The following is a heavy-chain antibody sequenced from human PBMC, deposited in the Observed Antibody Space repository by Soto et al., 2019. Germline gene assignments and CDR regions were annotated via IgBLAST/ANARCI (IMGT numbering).Heavy chain of an antibody. CDR2: ISFDGANE. V-gene: IGHV3-30-3*01. Sequence: QLVESGGRGVQPGRALRLSCEASEFTFSSYAMHWVRQAPGRGLERVALISFDGANEYYADSVKGRFIISRDNSKSMVYWQRNTRKPDAPPIYYWRWPILGWRYNSGWDVWAKGPTATAS. D-gene: IGHD2-15*01. CDR3: RWPILGWRYNSGWDV. J-gene: IGHJ6*04. CDR1: EFTFSSYA.